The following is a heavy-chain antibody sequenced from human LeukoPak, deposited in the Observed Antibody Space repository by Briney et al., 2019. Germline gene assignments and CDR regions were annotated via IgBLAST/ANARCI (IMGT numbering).Heavy chain of an antibody. D-gene: IGHD3-22*01. CDR2: IYSGGGT. CDR3: AGGSYYDSSGSPEN. Sequence: GGSLRLSCAASGFIVSNNYMSWVRQAPGKGLEWVSVIYSGGGTFYSDSVKGRFTISRDYSKNTLYLQMNSLTAADTAVYHCAGGSYYDSSGSPENWGQGTLVTVSS. CDR1: GFIVSNNY. V-gene: IGHV3-53*01. J-gene: IGHJ4*02.